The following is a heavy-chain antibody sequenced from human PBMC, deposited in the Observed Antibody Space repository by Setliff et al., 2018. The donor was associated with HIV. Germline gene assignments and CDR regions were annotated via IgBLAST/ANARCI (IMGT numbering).Heavy chain of an antibody. D-gene: IGHD5-18*01. Sequence: SETLSLTCTVSGGSISSYYWSWIRQPPGKGLEWIGYIYYSGSTNYNPSLKSRVTISVDTSKNQFSLKLTSVTAADTAVYYCASSIRGYSYGTGYYYMDVWGKGTTVTVSS. V-gene: IGHV4-59*08. CDR2: IYYSGST. J-gene: IGHJ6*03. CDR3: ASSIRGYSYGTGYYYMDV. CDR1: GGSISSYY.